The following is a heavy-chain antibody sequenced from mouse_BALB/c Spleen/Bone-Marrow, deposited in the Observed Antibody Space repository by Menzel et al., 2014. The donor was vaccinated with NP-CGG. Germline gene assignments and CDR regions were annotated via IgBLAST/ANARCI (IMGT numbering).Heavy chain of an antibody. CDR3: ARMHSYGFFAY. D-gene: IGHD1-2*01. J-gene: IGHJ3*01. V-gene: IGHV4-1*02. Sequence: EVQLQESGGGLVQPGGSLKLSCATSGFDFSRYWMSWVRQAPGKGLEWIGEINPDSSTINYTPALKDKFIISRDNAKNTLYLQMNKVRSEDTALYYSARMHSYGFFAYWGQGTLVTVSA. CDR2: INPDSSTI. CDR1: GFDFSRYW.